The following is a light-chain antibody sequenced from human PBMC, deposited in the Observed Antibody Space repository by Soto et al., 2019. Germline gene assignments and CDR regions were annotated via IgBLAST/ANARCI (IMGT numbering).Light chain of an antibody. CDR3: CSFAVGSAVV. Sequence: QSVLTQPASVSASPGQSITISCTGTSSNVGTYDLVSWYQHHPDKAPKLIIYEGTKRPSGISSRFSGSKSGNTASLTISGLQAEDDADYYCCSFAVGSAVVFGGGTQLTVL. V-gene: IGLV2-23*01. CDR2: EGT. J-gene: IGLJ2*01. CDR1: SSNVGTYDL.